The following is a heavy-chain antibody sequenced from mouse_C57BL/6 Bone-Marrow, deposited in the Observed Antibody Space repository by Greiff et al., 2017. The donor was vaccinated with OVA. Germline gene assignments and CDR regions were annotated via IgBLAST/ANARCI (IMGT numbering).Heavy chain of an antibody. D-gene: IGHD1-2*01. Sequence: QVQLKESGAELVRPGASVTLSCKASGYTFTDYEMHWVKQTPVHGLEWIGAIDPETGGTAYNQKFKGKAILTADKSSSTAYMELRSLTSEDSAVYYCTRRGYGEGYYAMDYWGQGTSVTVSS. CDR3: TRRGYGEGYYAMDY. CDR2: IDPETGGT. J-gene: IGHJ4*01. CDR1: GYTFTDYE. V-gene: IGHV1-15*01.